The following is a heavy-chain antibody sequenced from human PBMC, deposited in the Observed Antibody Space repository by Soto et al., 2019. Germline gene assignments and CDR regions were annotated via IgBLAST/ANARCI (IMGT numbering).Heavy chain of an antibody. CDR1: GGTFSSYA. CDR3: ARVDAGRDYDFWSGSIAYGMDV. CDR2: IIPIFGTA. V-gene: IGHV1-69*13. D-gene: IGHD3-3*01. Sequence: SVKVSCKASGGTFSSYAISWVRQVPGQGLEWMGGIIPIFGTANYAQKFQGRVTITADESTSTAYMELSSLRSEDTAVYYCARVDAGRDYDFWSGSIAYGMDVWGQGTTVTVSS. J-gene: IGHJ6*02.